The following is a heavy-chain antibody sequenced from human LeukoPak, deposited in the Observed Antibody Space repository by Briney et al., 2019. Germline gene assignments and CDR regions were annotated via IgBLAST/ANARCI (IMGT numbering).Heavy chain of an antibody. D-gene: IGHD4-11*01. J-gene: IGHJ4*02. CDR2: ISTSTGDT. CDR3: ARDDNYGIFVNVDY. Sequence: ASVKVSCKASGYTFTSYGISWVRQAPGQGPEWMGWISTSTGDTKYTQKFQGRVTLTTDTSTSTAYMELSSLRSDDTAVYYCARDDNYGIFVNVDYWGQGTLVTVSS. CDR1: GYTFTSYG. V-gene: IGHV1-18*01.